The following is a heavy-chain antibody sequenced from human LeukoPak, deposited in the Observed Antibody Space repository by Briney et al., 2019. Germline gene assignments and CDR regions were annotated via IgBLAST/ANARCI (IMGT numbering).Heavy chain of an antibody. CDR3: AGACSSSWYAFDI. V-gene: IGHV6-1*01. CDR2: TYYRSKWYN. Sequence: SQTLSLTCAISGDSVSSNTAGWSWIRQSPSRGLEWLGRTYYRSKWYNDYAVSVKSRITINPDTSKNQFSLQLNPVTPEDTAVYYCAGACSSSWYAFDIWGQGTMVTVSS. J-gene: IGHJ3*02. D-gene: IGHD6-13*01. CDR1: GDSVSSNTAG.